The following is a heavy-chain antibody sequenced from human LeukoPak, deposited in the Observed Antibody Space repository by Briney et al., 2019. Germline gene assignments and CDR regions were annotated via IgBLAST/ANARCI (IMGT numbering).Heavy chain of an antibody. J-gene: IGHJ5*02. CDR3: ARARDVLRLLEWLPPGFWFDP. V-gene: IGHV3-11*04. Sequence: GGSLRLSCAASGFTFSDYYMSWIRQAPGKGLEWVSFISSSAITRYYADSVKGRFTISRDNAKNSLYLQMNSLRAEDTAIYYCARARDVLRLLEWLPPGFWFDPWGQGTLVTVSS. D-gene: IGHD3-3*01. CDR2: ISSSAITR. CDR1: GFTFSDYY.